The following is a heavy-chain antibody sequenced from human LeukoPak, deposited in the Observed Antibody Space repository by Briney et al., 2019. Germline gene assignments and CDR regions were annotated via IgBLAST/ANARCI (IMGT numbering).Heavy chain of an antibody. CDR1: GGSISSSSYY. D-gene: IGHD5-18*01. J-gene: IGHJ5*01. Sequence: PSETLSLTCTVSGGSISSSSYYWGWIRQPPGTGLEWIGSFYYSGSTYYNPSLKSRVTISVGTSKNQFSLKLSSVTAADTAVYYCARHRSRGFSYAYGWFDSWGQGTLVTVSS. CDR2: FYYSGST. CDR3: ARHRSRGFSYAYGWFDS. V-gene: IGHV4-39*01.